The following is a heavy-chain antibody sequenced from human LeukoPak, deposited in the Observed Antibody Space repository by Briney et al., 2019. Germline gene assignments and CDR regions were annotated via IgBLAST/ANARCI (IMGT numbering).Heavy chain of an antibody. J-gene: IGHJ4*02. CDR3: ARDRSGVTGTTFVYFDY. CDR1: GGSFSGYY. V-gene: IGHV4-34*01. Sequence: SETLSLTCAVYGGSFSGYYWSWIRQPPGKGLEWIGEINHSGSTNYNPSLKSRVTISVDTSKNQFSLKLSSVTAADTAVYYCARDRSGVTGTTFVYFDYWGQGTLVTVSS. CDR2: INHSGST. D-gene: IGHD1-7*01.